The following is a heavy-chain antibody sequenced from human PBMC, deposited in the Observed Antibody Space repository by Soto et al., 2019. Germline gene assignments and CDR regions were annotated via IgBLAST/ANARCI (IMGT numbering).Heavy chain of an antibody. V-gene: IGHV3-33*01. Sequence: GGSLRLSCAASGFTFSRYGMHWVRQAPGKGLEWVAVIWYDGSNKYYADSVKGRFTISRDNSKNTLYLQMNSLRAEDTAVYYCAREDSGYDYYYYGMDVWGQGTTVTVSS. CDR2: IWYDGSNK. D-gene: IGHD5-12*01. J-gene: IGHJ6*02. CDR1: GFTFSRYG. CDR3: AREDSGYDYYYYGMDV.